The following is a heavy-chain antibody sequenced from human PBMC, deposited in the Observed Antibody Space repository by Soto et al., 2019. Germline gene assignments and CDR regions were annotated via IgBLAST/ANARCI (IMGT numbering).Heavy chain of an antibody. CDR1: GFTLCAHT. Sequence: GGSPRLSCAASGFTLCAHTMNWVRQAPGKGLEWVSSISSDSRYIYYADSVKGRFTISRDNARNSLDLQMNNLRAEDTAVYHCARGHCSRTSCYTGGYYYYPMDVWGQGTTVTVSS. D-gene: IGHD2-2*01. J-gene: IGHJ6*02. V-gene: IGHV3-21*01. CDR2: ISSDSRYI. CDR3: ARGHCSRTSCYTGGYYYYPMDV.